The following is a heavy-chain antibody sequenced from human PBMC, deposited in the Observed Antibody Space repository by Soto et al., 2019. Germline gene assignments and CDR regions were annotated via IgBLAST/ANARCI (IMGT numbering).Heavy chain of an antibody. CDR2: IIPILGIA. Sequence: QGQLVQSGAEVKKPGSSVKVSCKASGGTFSSYTISWVRQAPGQGLEWMGRIIPILGIANYAQKFQGRVTITADKSTSTAYMELSSLRSEDTAVYYCASTSGIVATIDYWGQGTLVTVSS. V-gene: IGHV1-69*02. D-gene: IGHD5-12*01. CDR1: GGTFSSYT. J-gene: IGHJ4*02. CDR3: ASTSGIVATIDY.